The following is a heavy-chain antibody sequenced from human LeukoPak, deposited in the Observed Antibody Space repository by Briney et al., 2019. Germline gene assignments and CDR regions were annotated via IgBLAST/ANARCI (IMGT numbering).Heavy chain of an antibody. CDR1: GFTFSSFW. J-gene: IGHJ3*01. CDR2: IKQDGSVQ. V-gene: IGHV3-7*01. CDR3: AKEGTHRFGPLIQRAYDV. D-gene: IGHD3-10*01. Sequence: GGSLRLSCAASGFTFSSFWMSWVRQAPGKGLEWVANIKQDGSVQYYVDSVKGRFTISRDNPRNTLYLQMNSLRPEDTSVYYCAKEGTHRFGPLIQRAYDVWGQGTRVIVSS.